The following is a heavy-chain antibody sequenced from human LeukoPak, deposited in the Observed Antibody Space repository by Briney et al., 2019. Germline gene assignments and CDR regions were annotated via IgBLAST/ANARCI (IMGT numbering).Heavy chain of an antibody. Sequence: SETLSLTCTVSGGSISSSSYYWGWIRQPPGKGREWIGSIYYSGSTYYNPSLKSRVTISVDTSKNQFSLKLSSVTAADTAVYYCARAIRAAAVYYFDYWGQGTLVTVSS. CDR2: IYYSGST. V-gene: IGHV4-39*07. D-gene: IGHD6-13*01. CDR1: GGSISSSSYY. J-gene: IGHJ4*02. CDR3: ARAIRAAAVYYFDY.